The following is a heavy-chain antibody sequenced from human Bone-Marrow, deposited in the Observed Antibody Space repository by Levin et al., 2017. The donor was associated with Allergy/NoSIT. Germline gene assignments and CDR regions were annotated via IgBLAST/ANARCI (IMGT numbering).Heavy chain of an antibody. CDR1: GFTFNTYA. D-gene: IGHD4-17*01. CDR3: AKGSYGDYAH. V-gene: IGHV3-23*01. J-gene: IGHJ4*02. Sequence: PGGSLRLSCAASGFTFNTYAMSWVRQAPGKGLEWVSAISSSGGSTYYADSVKGRFTISRDNSKNTLYLQMNSLRAEDTAVYYCAKGSYGDYAHWGQGTLVTVSS. CDR2: ISSSGGST.